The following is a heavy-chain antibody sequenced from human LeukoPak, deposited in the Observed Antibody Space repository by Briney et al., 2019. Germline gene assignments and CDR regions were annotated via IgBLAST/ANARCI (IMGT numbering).Heavy chain of an antibody. D-gene: IGHD2-8*02. V-gene: IGHV4-59*01. CDR2: IYYSGST. Sequence: SETLSLTCTVSGGSISSYYWSWIRQPPGKGLEWIGYIYYSGSTNYNPSLKSRVTISVDTSKNQFSLKLSSVTAADTAVYYCARGGGWRNAFDIWGQGTMVTVSS. CDR1: GGSISSYY. J-gene: IGHJ3*02. CDR3: ARGGGWRNAFDI.